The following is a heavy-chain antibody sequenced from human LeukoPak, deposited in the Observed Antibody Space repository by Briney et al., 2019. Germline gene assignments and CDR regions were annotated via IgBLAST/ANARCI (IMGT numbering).Heavy chain of an antibody. D-gene: IGHD6-13*01. Sequence: SETLSLTCTVSGGSISSGSYYWSWIRQPAGKGLEWIGRIYTSGSTNYNPSLKSRVTISVDTSKNQFSLKLSSVTAADTAVYYCARAFIAAAGTFYFDYWGQGTLVTVSS. V-gene: IGHV4-61*02. CDR2: IYTSGST. J-gene: IGHJ4*02. CDR3: ARAFIAAAGTFYFDY. CDR1: GGSISSGSYY.